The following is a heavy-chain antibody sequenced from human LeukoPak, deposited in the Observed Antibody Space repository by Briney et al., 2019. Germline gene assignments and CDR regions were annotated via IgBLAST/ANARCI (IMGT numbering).Heavy chain of an antibody. CDR1: GFTFSSYT. CDR2: ISSSSTYI. V-gene: IGHV3-21*01. D-gene: IGHD6-19*01. CDR3: ARVRYGSEVGADY. J-gene: IGHJ4*02. Sequence: GGSLRLSCAASGFTFSSYTMNWVRQAPGKGLEWVSSISSSSTYIYYADSVKGRFTISRDDAKNSVFLQMSSLRAEDTAVYYCARVRYGSEVGADYWGQGTLVTVSS.